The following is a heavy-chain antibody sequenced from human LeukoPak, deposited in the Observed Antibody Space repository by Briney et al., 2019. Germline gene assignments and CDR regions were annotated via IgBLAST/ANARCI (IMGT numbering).Heavy chain of an antibody. Sequence: GGSLRLSCAASGFTFSDYWMYWVRQPPGEGLVWISNINEYGTTTYADSVKGRFTISRDNAKNSLYLQMNSLRAEDTAVYYCARDENYYDSSGTPGYWGQGTLVTVSS. V-gene: IGHV3-74*03. CDR1: GFTFSDYW. J-gene: IGHJ4*02. CDR3: ARDENYYDSSGTPGY. D-gene: IGHD3-22*01. CDR2: INEYGTT.